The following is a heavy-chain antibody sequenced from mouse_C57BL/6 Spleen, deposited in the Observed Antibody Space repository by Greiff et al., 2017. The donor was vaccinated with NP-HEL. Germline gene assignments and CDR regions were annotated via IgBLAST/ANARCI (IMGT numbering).Heavy chain of an antibody. V-gene: IGHV2-2*01. CDR1: GFSLTSYG. J-gene: IGHJ1*03. CDR3: ARSPPDWYFDV. Sequence: QVQLQQSGPGLVQPSQSLSITCTVSGFSLTSYGVHWVRQSPGKGLEWLGVIWRGGGTDYNAAFISRLSISKDNSKSQVFFKMNSLQADDTAIYYCARSPPDWYFDVWGTGTTVTVSS. CDR2: IWRGGGT.